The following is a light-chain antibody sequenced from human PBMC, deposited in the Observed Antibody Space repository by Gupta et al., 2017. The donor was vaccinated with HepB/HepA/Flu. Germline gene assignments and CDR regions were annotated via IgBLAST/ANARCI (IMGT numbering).Light chain of an antibody. CDR2: DAS. CDR1: QRLSSH. J-gene: IGKJ4*01. V-gene: IGKV3-11*01. CDR3: QQRSNWPLT. Sequence: EIVLTQSSATLSLSPGDRPTLCCRARQRLSSHSAWYQQKPGQTPRLLIYDASHRATGIPARFSGSGSGTDFTLTISSLEPEDFAVYYWQQRSNWPLTFGGGTKVEIK.